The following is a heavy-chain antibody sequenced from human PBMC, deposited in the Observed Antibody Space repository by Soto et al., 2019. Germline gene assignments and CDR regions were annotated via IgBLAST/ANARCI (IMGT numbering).Heavy chain of an antibody. V-gene: IGHV3-23*01. CDR3: AGERGMGGVSYYYYRAV. CDR1: GFSFRSSP. CDR2: ISGSGGST. J-gene: IGHJ6*03. Sequence: GGSLRLSCAVSGFSFRSSPMSWVRRAPGKGLEWVSAISGSGGSTYYADSVKGRFTISRDNPKNTLYRKRNSRGAGDRALYYCAGERGMGGVSYYYYRAVGGKGPRFT. D-gene: IGHD3-16*01.